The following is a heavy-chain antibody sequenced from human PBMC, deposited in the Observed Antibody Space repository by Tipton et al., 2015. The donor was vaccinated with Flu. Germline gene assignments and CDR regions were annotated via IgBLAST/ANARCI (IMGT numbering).Heavy chain of an antibody. J-gene: IGHJ2*01. V-gene: IGHV4-31*03. D-gene: IGHD2-2*01. CDR1: GGSISGNYYY. Sequence: TLSLTCTVSGGSISGNYYYWSWIRQHPEKGLEWIGYIYYSGSTWYNSSLKSRVTISVDTSKKQFSLKLNSVTAADTAVYYCARLSFSVGWYFDLWGRGTLVTVSS. CDR3: ARLSFSVGWYFDL. CDR2: IYYSGST.